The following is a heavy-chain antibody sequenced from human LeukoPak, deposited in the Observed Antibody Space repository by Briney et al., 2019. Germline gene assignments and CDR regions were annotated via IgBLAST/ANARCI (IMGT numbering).Heavy chain of an antibody. CDR2: IRGSGGST. V-gene: IGHV3-23*01. CDR3: AKGGTGSTDWFDP. Sequence: PGGSLRLSCLASGFTFSSYAMSWVRQAPGKGLEWVSVIRGSGGSTYYADSVKGRVTISRDNSKNTLYLQMKSLRAEDTAVYYCAKGGTGSTDWFDPWGQGTLVTVSS. D-gene: IGHD1-7*01. CDR1: GFTFSSYA. J-gene: IGHJ5*02.